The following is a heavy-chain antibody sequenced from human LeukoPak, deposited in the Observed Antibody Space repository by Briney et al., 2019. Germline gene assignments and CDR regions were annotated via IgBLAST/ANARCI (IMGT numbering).Heavy chain of an antibody. V-gene: IGHV1-2*02. J-gene: IGHJ4*02. CDR3: AISIQAAAIPAFDY. D-gene: IGHD6-25*01. CDR2: INPDRGGT. CDR1: GNTFAGHN. Sequence: ASVKVSCKAPGNTFAGHNIHWMRQAPGQGLELMGWINPDRGGTDYARKFQGRVTMTSDTSIRAAYMELSSLGSEDSAGYFCAISIQAAAIPAFDYWGQGTLVTVSS.